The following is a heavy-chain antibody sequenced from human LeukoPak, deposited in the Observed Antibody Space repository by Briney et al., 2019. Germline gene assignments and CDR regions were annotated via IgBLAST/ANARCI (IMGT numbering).Heavy chain of an antibody. Sequence: GESLKISCKGSGYSFTSYWIGWVRQMPGKGLEWMGIIYPGDSDTRYSPSFQGQVTISADKPISTAYLQWSSLKASDTAMYYCARITYYYDSSGYTPGYFDYWGQGTLVTVSS. J-gene: IGHJ4*02. CDR3: ARITYYYDSSGYTPGYFDY. CDR1: GYSFTSYW. CDR2: IYPGDSDT. D-gene: IGHD3-22*01. V-gene: IGHV5-51*04.